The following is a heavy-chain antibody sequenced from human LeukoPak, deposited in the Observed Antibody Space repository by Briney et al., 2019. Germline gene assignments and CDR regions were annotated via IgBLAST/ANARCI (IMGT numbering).Heavy chain of an antibody. CDR3: ARSIEVDAFDI. CDR1: GGTFSSYA. D-gene: IGHD6-19*01. Sequence: ASVKVSCKAPGGTFSSYAISWVRQAPGQGLEWMGGIIPIFGTANYAQKFQGRVTITADESTSTAYMELSSLRSEDTAVYYCARSIEVDAFDIWGQGTMVTVSS. V-gene: IGHV1-69*01. J-gene: IGHJ3*02. CDR2: IIPIFGTA.